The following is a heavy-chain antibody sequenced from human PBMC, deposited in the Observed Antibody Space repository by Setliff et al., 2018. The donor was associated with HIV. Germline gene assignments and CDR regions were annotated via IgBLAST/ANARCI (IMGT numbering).Heavy chain of an antibody. J-gene: IGHJ4*02. D-gene: IGHD1-26*01. CDR2: INAGNGNT. CDR3: AAGVGADTEPISRYFDY. Sequence: ASVKVSCKASGYTFTSYAMHWVRQAPGQRLEWMGWINAGNGNTKYSQKFQGRVTITRDMSTSTAYMELSSLRSEDTAVYYCAAGVGADTEPISRYFDYWGQGALVTV. CDR1: GYTFTSYA. V-gene: IGHV1-3*01.